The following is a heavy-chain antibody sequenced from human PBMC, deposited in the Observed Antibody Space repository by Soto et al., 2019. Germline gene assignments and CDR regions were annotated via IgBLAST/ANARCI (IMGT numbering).Heavy chain of an antibody. CDR3: ARDVVVVPAAAYGMDV. CDR1: GYTFTSCY. CDR2: INPSGGST. J-gene: IGHJ6*02. V-gene: IGHV1-46*01. D-gene: IGHD2-2*01. Sequence: GASVKVSCKASGYTFTSCYMHWVRQAPGQGLEWMGIINPSGGSTSYAQKFQGRVTMTRDTSTSTVYMELSSLRSEDTAVYYCARDVVVVPAAAYGMDVWGQGTTVTVS.